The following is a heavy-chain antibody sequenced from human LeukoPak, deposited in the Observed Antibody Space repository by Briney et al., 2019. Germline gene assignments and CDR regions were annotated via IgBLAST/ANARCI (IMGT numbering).Heavy chain of an antibody. D-gene: IGHD1-26*01. CDR3: ARDRAATQGWVEFDP. J-gene: IGHJ5*02. Sequence: GGSLRLSCAASGFTFSSYGMHWVRQAPGKGLEWVAVIWYDGSNKYYADSVKGRFTISRDNSKNTLYLQMNSLRAEDTAVYYCARDRAATQGWVEFDPWGQGTLVTVSS. CDR1: GFTFSSYG. V-gene: IGHV3-33*01. CDR2: IWYDGSNK.